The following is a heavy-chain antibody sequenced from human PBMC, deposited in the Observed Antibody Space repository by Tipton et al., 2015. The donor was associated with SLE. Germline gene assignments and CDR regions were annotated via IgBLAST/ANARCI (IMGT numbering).Heavy chain of an antibody. Sequence: PGLVKPSETLSLTCSVSGGSITSHYWTWIRQPPGKALEWIGYIYYTGYTNYNPSLKSRVTMSVDKSKNQFSLKLTSVNPADTAVYFCLRDSNFLTDAMMDVWGQGTTVIVSS. J-gene: IGHJ6*02. D-gene: IGHD1-1*01. CDR1: GGSITSHY. CDR2: IYYTGYT. V-gene: IGHV4-59*11. CDR3: LRDSNFLTDAMMDV.